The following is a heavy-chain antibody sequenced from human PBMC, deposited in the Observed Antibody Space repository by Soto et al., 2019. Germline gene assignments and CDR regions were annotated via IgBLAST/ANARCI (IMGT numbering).Heavy chain of an antibody. CDR3: VQTTGWPGFDF. J-gene: IGHJ4*02. CDR1: GFTVSSKY. CDR2: IYGGGTT. D-gene: IGHD6-19*01. Sequence: EVQLVESGGGLIQPGGSLRLSCAASGFTVSSKYMTWVRHAPGKGLEWVSVIYGGGTTYYADSVKGRFTISRDNSKNTLYLQVNRLRAEDMAVYYCVQTTGWPGFDFWGQGALVTVSS. V-gene: IGHV3-53*01.